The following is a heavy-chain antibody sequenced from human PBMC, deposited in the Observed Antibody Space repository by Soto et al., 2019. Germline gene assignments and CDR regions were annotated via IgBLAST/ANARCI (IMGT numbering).Heavy chain of an antibody. D-gene: IGHD3-16*01. J-gene: IGHJ3*02. CDR2: ISYDGSNK. V-gene: IGHV3-30-3*01. CDR3: AREGGAFDI. CDR1: GFTFSSYA. Sequence: QVQLVESGGGVVQPGRSLRLSCAASGFTFSSYAMHWVRQAPGKGLEWVAVISYDGSNKYYADSVKGRFTISRDNSKNPLYLQMNSLRAEDTAVYSCAREGGAFDIWGQGTMVTVSS.